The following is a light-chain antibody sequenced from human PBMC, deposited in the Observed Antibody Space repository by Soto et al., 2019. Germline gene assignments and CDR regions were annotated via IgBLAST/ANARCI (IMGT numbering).Light chain of an antibody. CDR3: QQYTTYPYT. CDR1: QSVTNW. Sequence: DIQMTQSPSTLSESVGDRVTITCRASQSVTNWLAWYQQKPGKAPNLLIYDASRLQSGIPSRFSGSGSGTEFTLTISSLQPDDFATYYCQQYTTYPYTFGQGTKLEIK. V-gene: IGKV1-5*01. CDR2: DAS. J-gene: IGKJ2*01.